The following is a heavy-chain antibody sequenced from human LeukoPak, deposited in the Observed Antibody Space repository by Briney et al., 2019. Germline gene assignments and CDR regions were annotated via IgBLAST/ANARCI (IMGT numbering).Heavy chain of an antibody. J-gene: IGHJ4*02. CDR1: GFTFSSYW. CDR3: ARWRGRQSEFDY. Sequence: QPGGSLRLSCEVSGFTFSSYWMSWVRQAPGKGLEWVANIKQDGSEKNYVDSVKGRFTISRDNAKNSLYLQMNSLRAEDTAVYYCARWRGRQSEFDYWGQGTLVTVSS. V-gene: IGHV3-7*01. CDR2: IKQDGSEK. D-gene: IGHD1-1*01.